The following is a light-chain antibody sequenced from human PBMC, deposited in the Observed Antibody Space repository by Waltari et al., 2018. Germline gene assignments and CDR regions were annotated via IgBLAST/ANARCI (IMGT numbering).Light chain of an antibody. V-gene: IGLV1-47*01. CDR2: KNN. CDR3: AAWDDSLSGLV. J-gene: IGLJ3*02. Sequence: QSVLTQPPSASGTHGQKVTISCTGSSPNIGSNYLYWYQQLPGTAPKLLIFKNNQRPSGVPDRFSDSKSGTSASLAINGLRSEDESDYYCAAWDDSLSGLVLGAGTKVTVL. CDR1: SPNIGSNY.